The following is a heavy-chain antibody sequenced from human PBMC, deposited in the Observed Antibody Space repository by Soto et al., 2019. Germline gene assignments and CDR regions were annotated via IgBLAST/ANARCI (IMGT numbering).Heavy chain of an antibody. V-gene: IGHV5-51*01. Sequence: GESLKISCKGSGYSVTSYWIGWVRQMPGKGLEWMGIIYPGDSDTRYSPSFQGQVTISADKSISTAYLQWSSLKASDTATYYCARGHSSGWYRPPYFDYWGQGTLVTVSS. D-gene: IGHD6-19*01. J-gene: IGHJ4*02. CDR1: GYSVTSYW. CDR3: ARGHSSGWYRPPYFDY. CDR2: IYPGDSDT.